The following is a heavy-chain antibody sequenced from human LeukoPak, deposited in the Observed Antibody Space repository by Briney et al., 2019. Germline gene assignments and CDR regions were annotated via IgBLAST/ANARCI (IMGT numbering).Heavy chain of an antibody. V-gene: IGHV4-4*07. CDR3: ARAQGALWFGELLSGPHNNWFDP. D-gene: IGHD3-10*01. J-gene: IGHJ5*02. CDR1: GGSISSYY. CDR2: IYTTGST. Sequence: SEALSLTCTVSGGSISSYYWSWIRQPAGKGLEWIGRIYTTGSTNYNPSLKSRVTISIDTSKNQFSLKLSSVTAADTAVYYCARAQGALWFGELLSGPHNNWFDPWGQGTLVTVSS.